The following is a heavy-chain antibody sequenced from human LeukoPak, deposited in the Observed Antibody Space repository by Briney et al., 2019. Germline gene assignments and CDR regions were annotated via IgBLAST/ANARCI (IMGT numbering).Heavy chain of an antibody. CDR3: ARHSYYYYGMDV. Sequence: ASVKVSCKASGYTFTSYDINWVRQAPGQGLEWMGWMNPNSGNTGYAQKFQGRVTMTRNTSISTAYMELSSLRSEDTAVYYCARHSYYYYGMDVWGQGTTVTVSS. CDR2: MNPNSGNT. V-gene: IGHV1-8*01. CDR1: GYTFTSYD. J-gene: IGHJ6*02.